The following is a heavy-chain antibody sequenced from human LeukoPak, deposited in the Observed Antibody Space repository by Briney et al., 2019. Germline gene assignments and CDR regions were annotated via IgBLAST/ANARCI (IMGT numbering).Heavy chain of an antibody. CDR1: AFTFDDYG. Sequence: GGSLRLSCAASAFTFDDYGMSWVRQAPGEGLEWVSGINWNGGSTGYADSVKGRFTISRDNAKNSLYLQMNSLRVEDTALYYCARVHYYDSSGNSWAPDYWGQGTLVTVSS. CDR2: INWNGGST. V-gene: IGHV3-20*04. J-gene: IGHJ4*02. CDR3: ARVHYYDSSGNSWAPDY. D-gene: IGHD3-22*01.